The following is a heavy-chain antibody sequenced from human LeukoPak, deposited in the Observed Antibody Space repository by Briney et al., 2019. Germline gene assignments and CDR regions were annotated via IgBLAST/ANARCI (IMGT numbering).Heavy chain of an antibody. CDR1: GGSFSGYY. D-gene: IGHD6-25*01. Sequence: SETLSLTCAVYGGSFSGYYWSWIRQPPGKGLEWIGEINHSGSTNYNPSLKSRVTISVDTSKNQFSLKLSSVTAADTAVYYCARQEYSSGAFDYWGQGTLVTVSS. V-gene: IGHV4-34*01. J-gene: IGHJ4*02. CDR3: ARQEYSSGAFDY. CDR2: INHSGST.